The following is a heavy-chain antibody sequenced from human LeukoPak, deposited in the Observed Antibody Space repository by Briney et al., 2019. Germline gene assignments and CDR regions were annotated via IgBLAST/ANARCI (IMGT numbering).Heavy chain of an antibody. CDR3: ARVGYSSSWYLVFDY. CDR1: GFTFSSYS. V-gene: IGHV3-21*01. Sequence: GGSLRLSCAASGFTFSSYSMNRVRQAPGKGLEWVSSISSSSSYIYYADSVKGRFTISRDNAKNSLYLQMNSLRAEDTAVYYCARVGYSSSWYLVFDYWGQGTLVTVSS. D-gene: IGHD6-13*01. J-gene: IGHJ4*02. CDR2: ISSSSSYI.